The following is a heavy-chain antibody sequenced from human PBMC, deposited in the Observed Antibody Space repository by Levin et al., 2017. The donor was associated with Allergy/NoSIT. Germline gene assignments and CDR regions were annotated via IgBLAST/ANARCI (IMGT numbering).Heavy chain of an antibody. CDR3: ARGPYSNSFDY. V-gene: IGHV3-48*01. CDR2: ISSSSSSI. D-gene: IGHD6-6*01. J-gene: IGHJ4*02. Sequence: LSLPCAASAFSFSSFSMNWVRQAPGKGLEWVSYISSSSSSIYYADSVKGRFTISRDNAKNSLYLQMNSLRAEDTAVYYCARGPYSNSFDYWGQGTLVTVSP. CDR1: AFSFSSFS.